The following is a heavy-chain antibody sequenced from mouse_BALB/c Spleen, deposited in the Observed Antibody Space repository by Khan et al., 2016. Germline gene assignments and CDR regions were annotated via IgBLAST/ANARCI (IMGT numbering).Heavy chain of an antibody. D-gene: IGHD4-1*01. CDR1: GFTFSSYT. CDR3: ARRDWDEGYAMDY. V-gene: IGHV5-12-2*01. CDR2: ISNGGGST. Sequence: EVELVESGGGLVQPGGSLKLSCAASGFTFSSYTMSWVRQTPEKRLEWVAYISNGGGSTYYPDTVKGRFTISRDNAKNTLYLQMGSLKSEDTAMYYCARRDWDEGYAMDYWGQGTSVTVSS. J-gene: IGHJ4*01.